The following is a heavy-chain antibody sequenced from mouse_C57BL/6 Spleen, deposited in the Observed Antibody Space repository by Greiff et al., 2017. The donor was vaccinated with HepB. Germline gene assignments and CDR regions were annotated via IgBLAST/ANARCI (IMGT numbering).Heavy chain of an antibody. Sequence: EVQLQQSGPELVKPGASVKISCKASGYSFTGYYMHWVKQSSEKSLEWIGEINPSTGGTSYNQKFKGKATITADTSSNTAYLQLSSLTSEDTAVYYCTGYGSNFDYWGQGTTLTVSS. CDR3: TGYGSNFDY. D-gene: IGHD1-1*01. CDR2: INPSTGGT. J-gene: IGHJ2*01. CDR1: GYSFTGYY. V-gene: IGHV1-43*01.